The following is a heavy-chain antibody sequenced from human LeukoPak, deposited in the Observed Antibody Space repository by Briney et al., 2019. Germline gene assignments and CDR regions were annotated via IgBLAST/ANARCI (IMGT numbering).Heavy chain of an antibody. J-gene: IGHJ3*02. CDR2: ISSSGSTI. D-gene: IGHD3-22*01. CDR3: ARASFDSSGGDAFDI. CDR1: GFTFSDYY. V-gene: IGHV3-11*04. Sequence: GGSLRLSCAASGFTFSDYYTSWIRQAPGKGLEWVSYISSSGSTIYYADSVKGRFTISRDNAKNSLYLQMNSLRAEDTAVYYCARASFDSSGGDAFDIWGQGTMVTVSS.